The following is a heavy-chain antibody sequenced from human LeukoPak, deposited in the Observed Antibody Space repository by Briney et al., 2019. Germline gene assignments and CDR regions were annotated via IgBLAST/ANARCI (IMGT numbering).Heavy chain of an antibody. CDR2: ISWNSGTI. CDR1: GFTFSSYG. Sequence: PGGSLRLSCAASGFTFSSYGMHWVRQAPGKGLEWVSGISWNSGTIGHADSVKGRFTISRDNAKDSLYLQMNSLRTDDTALYYCARGLEKGYSYGIDYWGQGTLVTVSS. J-gene: IGHJ4*02. CDR3: ARGLEKGYSYGIDY. V-gene: IGHV3-9*01. D-gene: IGHD5-18*01.